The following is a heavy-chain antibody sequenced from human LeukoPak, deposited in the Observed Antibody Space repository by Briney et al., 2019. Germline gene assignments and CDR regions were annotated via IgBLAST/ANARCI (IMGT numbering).Heavy chain of an antibody. Sequence: GGSLKLSCAASGFTFSGSVLHWVRQASGKGLEWIGRIRSKTNNYATVYTASVKGRFNISRDDSKNTAYLQMSSPKTEDTAVYYCTRDFWGGYYMGWGQGTLVTVSS. D-gene: IGHD3-3*01. CDR2: IRSKTNNYAT. CDR3: TRDFWGGYYMG. J-gene: IGHJ4*02. CDR1: GFTFSGSV. V-gene: IGHV3-73*01.